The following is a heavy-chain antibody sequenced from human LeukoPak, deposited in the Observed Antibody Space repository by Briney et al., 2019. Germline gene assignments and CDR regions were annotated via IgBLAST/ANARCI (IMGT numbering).Heavy chain of an antibody. CDR2: VYSGGTT. CDR3: AKAKAADGSEAFDI. CDR1: GFTVSTNY. D-gene: IGHD6-13*01. V-gene: IGHV3-53*05. J-gene: IGHJ3*02. Sequence: PGGSLRLSCAASGFTVSTNYVSWVRQALGKGLEWVSLVYSGGTTYHADSVKGRFTISRDNAKNSLYLQMNSLRAEDTALYYCAKAKAADGSEAFDIWGQGTMVIVSS.